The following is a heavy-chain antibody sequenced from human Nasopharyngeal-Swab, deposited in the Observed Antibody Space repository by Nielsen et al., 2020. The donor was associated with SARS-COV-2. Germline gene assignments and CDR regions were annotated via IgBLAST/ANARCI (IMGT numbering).Heavy chain of an antibody. Sequence: WIRQPPGKGLEWMGYIYYSGSTNYNPSLKSRVTISVDTSKNQFSLKLSSVTAADTAVYYCARDGYSSSRTLDYWGQGTLVTVSS. V-gene: IGHV4-59*01. CDR2: IYYSGST. CDR3: ARDGYSSSRTLDY. J-gene: IGHJ4*02. D-gene: IGHD6-13*01.